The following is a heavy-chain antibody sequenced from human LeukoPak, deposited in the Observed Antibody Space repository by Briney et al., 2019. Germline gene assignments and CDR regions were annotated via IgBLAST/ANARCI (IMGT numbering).Heavy chain of an antibody. CDR1: GYTFTGYY. CDR3: ARDKAAAAGTEDY. Sequence: ASVKVSCKASGYTFTGYYMHWVRQAPGQGLEWMGWINPNSGGTNYAQKFQGRVTMTRDTSISTAYMELSRLRSDDTAVYYCARDKAAAAGTEDYWGQGTLVTVSS. J-gene: IGHJ4*01. CDR2: INPNSGGT. D-gene: IGHD6-13*01. V-gene: IGHV1-2*02.